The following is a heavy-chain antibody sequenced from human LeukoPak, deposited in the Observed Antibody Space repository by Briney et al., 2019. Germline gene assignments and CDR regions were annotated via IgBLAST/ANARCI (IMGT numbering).Heavy chain of an antibody. V-gene: IGHV1-8*02. CDR1: GFTFTSYD. Sequence: GASVKVSCKASGFTFTSYDINWVRQATGQGLEWMGWMNPNSGNTGYAQKFQGRVTMTRDTSISTAYTELSRLRSDDTAVYYCARVPIQLWPGYYFDYWGQGTLVTVSS. CDR3: ARVPIQLWPGYYFDY. J-gene: IGHJ4*02. CDR2: MNPNSGNT. D-gene: IGHD5-18*01.